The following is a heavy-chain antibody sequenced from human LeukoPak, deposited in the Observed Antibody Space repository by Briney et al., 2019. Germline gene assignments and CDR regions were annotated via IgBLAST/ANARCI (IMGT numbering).Heavy chain of an antibody. CDR3: AKGYCSSASCYPYYFDY. V-gene: IGHV3-23*01. CDR2: ISGNGGIA. CDR1: GFTFSDFA. D-gene: IGHD2-2*01. J-gene: IGHJ4*02. Sequence: GGSLRLSCTASGFTFSDFAMSWVRQAPGKGLERVSSISGNGGIAYYTDSVKGRFSISRDNSKNTVYLQMNSLRAEDTALYYCAKGYCSSASCYPYYFDYWGQGTLVTVSS.